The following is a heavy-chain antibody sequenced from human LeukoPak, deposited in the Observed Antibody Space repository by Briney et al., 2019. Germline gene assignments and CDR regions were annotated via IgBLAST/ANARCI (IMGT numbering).Heavy chain of an antibody. CDR3: ARTRFTMVRGVVIPYYFDY. J-gene: IGHJ4*02. V-gene: IGHV4-39*01. CDR2: IYYSGST. D-gene: IGHD3-10*01. CDR1: GGSTSSSSYY. Sequence: TSETLSLTCTVSGGSTSSSSYYWAWIRQPPGNGLEWIGNIYYSGSTYYNPSLKSRVTISVDTSKNQFSLKLSSVTAADTAVYYCARTRFTMVRGVVIPYYFDYWGQGTLVTVSS.